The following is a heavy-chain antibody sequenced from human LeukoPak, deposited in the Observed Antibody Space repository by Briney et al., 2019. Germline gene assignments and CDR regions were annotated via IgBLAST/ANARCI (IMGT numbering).Heavy chain of an antibody. V-gene: IGHV3-21*01. CDR1: GFTFSSYS. CDR3: AIIVVVVAATESDY. D-gene: IGHD2-15*01. CDR2: ISSSSSYI. J-gene: IGHJ4*02. Sequence: GGSLRLSCAASGFTFSSYSRNWVRQAPGKGLEWVSSISSSSSYIYYADSVKGRFTISRDNAKNSLYLQMNSLRAEDTAVYYCAIIVVVVAATESDYWGQGTLVTVSS.